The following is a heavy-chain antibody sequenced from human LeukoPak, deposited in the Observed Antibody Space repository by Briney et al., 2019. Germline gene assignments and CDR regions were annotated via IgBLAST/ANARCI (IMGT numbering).Heavy chain of an antibody. Sequence: HSGGSLRLSCAASGFTFGSSWMIWVRQAPGEGLEWVANINHRGSDQRYVDSVKGRFTISRDNTKNSLYLQMNSLRAEDTAVYYCARDGSRGYDMDYWGQGTLVTVSS. J-gene: IGHJ4*02. CDR1: GFTFGSSW. CDR3: ARDGSRGYDMDY. D-gene: IGHD3-10*01. CDR2: INHRGSDQ. V-gene: IGHV3-7*01.